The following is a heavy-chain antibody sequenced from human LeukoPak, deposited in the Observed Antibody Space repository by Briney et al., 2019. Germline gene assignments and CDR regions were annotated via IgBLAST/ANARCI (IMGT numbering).Heavy chain of an antibody. D-gene: IGHD3-10*01. V-gene: IGHV3-30-3*01. J-gene: IGHJ4*02. CDR1: GFTFSSYA. Sequence: GGSLRLSCAASGFTFSSYAMHWVRRAPGKGLEWVAVISYDGSNKYYADSVKGRFTISRDNSKNTLYLQMNSLRAEDTAVYYCARDSDYYGSGSYARDWGQGTLVTVSS. CDR3: ARDSDYYGSGSYARD. CDR2: ISYDGSNK.